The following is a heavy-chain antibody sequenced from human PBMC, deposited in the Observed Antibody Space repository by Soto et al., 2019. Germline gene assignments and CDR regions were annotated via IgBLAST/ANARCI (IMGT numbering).Heavy chain of an antibody. V-gene: IGHV1-3*01. CDR1: GYTFTSYA. CDR2: INAGNGNT. CDR3: AANSRGNYGDYYMDV. D-gene: IGHD4-17*01. J-gene: IGHJ6*03. Sequence: ASVKVSCKASGYTFTSYAMHWVRQAPGQRLEWMGWINAGNGNTKYSQKFQGRVTITRDTSASTAYMELSSLRSEDTAVYYCAANSRGNYGDYYMDVWGKGTTVTVSS.